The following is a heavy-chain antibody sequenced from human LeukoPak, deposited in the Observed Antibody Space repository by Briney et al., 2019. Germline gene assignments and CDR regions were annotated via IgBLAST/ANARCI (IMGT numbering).Heavy chain of an antibody. V-gene: IGHV3-49*04. J-gene: IGHJ4*02. CDR3: SRDQTPYY. CDR1: GFTFGDYA. CDR2: IASKTYGGTA. Sequence: GGSLRLFCTASGFTFGDYAMTWVRQAPGKGLEWVGFIASKTYGGTAEYAASVKGRFTISRDDSKSIAYLQMNSLKTEDTAVYFCSRDQTPYYWGQGTLVTVSS.